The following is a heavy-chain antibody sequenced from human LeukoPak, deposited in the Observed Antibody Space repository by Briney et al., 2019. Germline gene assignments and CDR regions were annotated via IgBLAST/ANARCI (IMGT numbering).Heavy chain of an antibody. CDR1: GFTFSSYG. D-gene: IGHD6-19*01. CDR3: AKDLAGHFDY. V-gene: IGHV3-30*18. Sequence: GGSLRLSCAASGFTFSSYGMHWVRQAPGKGLEWVGVISYDGSNKYYADSVKGRFTISRDNSKNTLYLQMNSLRAEDTAVYYCAKDLAGHFDYWGQGTLVTVSS. J-gene: IGHJ4*02. CDR2: ISYDGSNK.